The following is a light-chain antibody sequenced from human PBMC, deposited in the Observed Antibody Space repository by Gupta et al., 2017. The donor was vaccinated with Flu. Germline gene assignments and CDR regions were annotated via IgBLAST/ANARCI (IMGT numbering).Light chain of an antibody. J-gene: IGKJ4*01. CDR1: QIITSNY. CDR3: QRYGTSPLT. Sequence: EIVLTQSPGTLSLSPAARATLSCRASQIITSNYLPWYPQKPGQAPSLLIYGASSRATGILDRFSGSGSGTDFPLTISRLEPDDFAVYYCQRYGTSPLTFGGGTKVEIK. CDR2: GAS. V-gene: IGKV3-20*01.